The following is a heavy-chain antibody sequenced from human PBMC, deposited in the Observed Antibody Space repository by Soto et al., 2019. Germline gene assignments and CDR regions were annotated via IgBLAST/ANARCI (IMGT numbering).Heavy chain of an antibody. J-gene: IGHJ6*01. CDR3: ATDSVRYPRAGVCPQGSYYLALYV. CDR2: ISASNGNT. CDR1: GYTFTGYG. Sequence: ASVKVSCKASGYTFTGYGFSWVRQAPGQGLEWMGWISASNGNTNYAQKLQGRVTMTTDTSTGTAYMELRSLRSDDTATYYCATDSVRYPRAGVCPQGSYYLALYVW. D-gene: IGHD2-8*01. V-gene: IGHV1-18*01.